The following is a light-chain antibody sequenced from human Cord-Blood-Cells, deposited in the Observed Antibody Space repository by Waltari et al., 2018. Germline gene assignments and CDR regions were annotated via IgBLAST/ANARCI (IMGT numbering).Light chain of an antibody. CDR2: GKH. CDR3: NSRDSSGDHWV. V-gene: IGLV3-19*01. CDR1: SLRSHH. Sequence: SSELTQDPAVSVALGQTVRITGQGDSLRSHHASWSKQQPGQAPVLAIYGKHNRPSGSPDRFSGSSSGNTASLTITVAQAEDDADYYCNSRDSSGDHWVFGGGTKLTVL. J-gene: IGLJ3*02.